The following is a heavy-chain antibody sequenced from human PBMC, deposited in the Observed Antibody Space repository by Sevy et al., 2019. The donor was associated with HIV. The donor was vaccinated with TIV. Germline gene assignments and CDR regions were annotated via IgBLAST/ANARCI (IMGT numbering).Heavy chain of an antibody. CDR1: GGSITSLY. J-gene: IGHJ4*02. V-gene: IGHV4-59*08. Sequence: SDTLSLTCTVSGGSITSLYWNWIRQPPGKGLEWIANIYYNGHINYNPSLKSRVTLSLVTSKNQFSLRLSSVTAADTPMYYCAGENAWGRGYSWGQGTLVTVSS. CDR2: IYYNGHI. CDR3: AGENAWGRGYS. D-gene: IGHD1-26*01.